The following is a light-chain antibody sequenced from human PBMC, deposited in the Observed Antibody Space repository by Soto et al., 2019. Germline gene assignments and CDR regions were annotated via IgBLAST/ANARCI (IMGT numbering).Light chain of an antibody. Sequence: EIVMTQSPATLSVSPGERATLSCRASQSISSKLAWYQQKPGQAPRLLIYGASTRATGIPARFSGSGSGTEVTLTISSLQSEDFAVYYCQQYSNWPPLTFGGGTKVEIK. CDR2: GAS. J-gene: IGKJ4*01. CDR1: QSISSK. V-gene: IGKV3-15*01. CDR3: QQYSNWPPLT.